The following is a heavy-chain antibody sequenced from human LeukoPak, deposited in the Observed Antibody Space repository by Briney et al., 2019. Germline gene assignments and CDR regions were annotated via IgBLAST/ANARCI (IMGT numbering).Heavy chain of an antibody. CDR2: IYYSGST. D-gene: IGHD6-13*01. Sequence: SETLSLTCTVSGDSISSSSYYWGWIRQPPGKGLEWIGSIYYSGSTYYNPSLKSRVTISVDTSKNQFSLRLSSMTAADTAVYYRARHFRSSSWHSDFDYWGQGTLVTVSS. V-gene: IGHV4-39*01. CDR1: GDSISSSSYY. CDR3: ARHFRSSSWHSDFDY. J-gene: IGHJ4*02.